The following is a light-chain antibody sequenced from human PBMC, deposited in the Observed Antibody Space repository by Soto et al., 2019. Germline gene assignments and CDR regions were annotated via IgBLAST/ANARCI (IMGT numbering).Light chain of an antibody. V-gene: IGLV1-40*01. Sequence: QAVVTQPPSVSGAPGQRVTISCTGSSSNIGAYYDVHWYQQLPGTAPKLLIYGNSNRPSGVPDRFSGSKSGTSASLAITGLQAEDEADYYCQSYDSSLSGNVVFGGGTKVTVL. J-gene: IGLJ2*01. CDR1: SSNIGAYYD. CDR2: GNS. CDR3: QSYDSSLSGNVV.